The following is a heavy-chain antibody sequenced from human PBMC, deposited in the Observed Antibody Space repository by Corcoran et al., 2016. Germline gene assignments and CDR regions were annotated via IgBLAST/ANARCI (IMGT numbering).Heavy chain of an antibody. CDR1: GFTFITYG. CDR2: ISYDGSNK. V-gene: IGHV3-30*18. Sequence: VQLVESGVGVVQPGRYLRLSCAASGFTFITYGMHWGRQAPGKGLEWVTVISYDGSNKYYADSVKGRFTISRDNSKNTLYLQMNSRRVEDTAMYYCAKGGAGQWSGGAFNIWGQGTVVSVSS. CDR3: AKGGAGQWSGGAFNI. D-gene: IGHD1-26*01. J-gene: IGHJ3*02.